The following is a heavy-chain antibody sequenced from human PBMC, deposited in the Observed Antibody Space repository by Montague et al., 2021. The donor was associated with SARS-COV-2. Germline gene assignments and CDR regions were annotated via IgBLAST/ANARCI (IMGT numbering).Heavy chain of an antibody. CDR3: ARGVYNRVIFVVSPRYYFDF. V-gene: IGHV4-34*01. D-gene: IGHD3-9*01. CDR1: TEAFNGYY. J-gene: IGHJ4*02. Sequence: SETLSLTCAVYTEAFNGYYWTWIRQSPGKGLEWIGEVSHPGSAKYNPSLKNRITISLDTHRKQVSLRLTSVTAADTATYYCARGVYNRVIFVVSPRYYFDFWGQGNMVAVSA. CDR2: VSHPGSA.